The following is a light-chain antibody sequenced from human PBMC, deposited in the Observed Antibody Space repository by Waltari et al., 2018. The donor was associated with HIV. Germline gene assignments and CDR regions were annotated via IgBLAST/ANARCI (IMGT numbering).Light chain of an antibody. CDR1: SGPSNNI. CDR3: ETWDKNSRV. V-gene: IGLV4-60*03. Sequence: QPAVTQSSSASASLGSSVKLTCTLTSGPSNNIIAWHPQQPGKSPRYLLKLDGSGTYNTGSGVPGRFSGSSSVAARYLTISKLQSEDEADYYCETWDKNSRVFGGGTKLTVL. J-gene: IGLJ2*01. CDR2: LDGSGTY.